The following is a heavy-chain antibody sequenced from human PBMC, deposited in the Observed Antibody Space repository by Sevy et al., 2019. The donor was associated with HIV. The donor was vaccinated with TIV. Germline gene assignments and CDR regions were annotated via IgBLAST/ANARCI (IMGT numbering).Heavy chain of an antibody. CDR3: ARAAATVAVYGAGRIPARWFDP. D-gene: IGHD3-10*01. CDR1: GGSFSGYY. CDR2: INHNGST. V-gene: IGHV4-34*01. J-gene: IGHJ5*02. Sequence: SETLSLTCAVYGGSFSGYYWSWIRQPPGKGLEWIADINHNGSTNYNPSLKSRVTISVNTSKNQFSLKLSSVTAADTAGLSCARAAATVAVYGAGRIPARWFDPWGQGTLVTASS.